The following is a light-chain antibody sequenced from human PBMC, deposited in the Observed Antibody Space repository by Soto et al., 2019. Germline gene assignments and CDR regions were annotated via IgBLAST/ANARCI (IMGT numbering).Light chain of an antibody. J-gene: IGKJ3*01. CDR1: QSVSSSY. CDR3: QQYGSSRGIT. V-gene: IGKV3-20*01. Sequence: EIVLTQSPGTLSLSPGERATLSCRASQSVSSSYLAWYQQKPGQAPRLLIYGASSRATGIPDRFSGSGSGTDFTLTFSRLEPEDFAVYYCQQYGSSRGITFGPGTKVDIK. CDR2: GAS.